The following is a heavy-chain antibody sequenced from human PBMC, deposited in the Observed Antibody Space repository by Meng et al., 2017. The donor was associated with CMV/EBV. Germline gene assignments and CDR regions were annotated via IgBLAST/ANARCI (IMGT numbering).Heavy chain of an antibody. Sequence: SVKVSCKLSGGTFNTYAITWVRQAPGQGFELMGLTIPLLDSPTYAQKFQGRVSITTDESTSTVAMELTSLTSEDTAVYYCARDGPGGGNYFLYWGQGTLVTVSS. CDR1: GGTFNTYA. CDR3: ARDGPGGGNYFLY. J-gene: IGHJ4*02. D-gene: IGHD1-26*01. V-gene: IGHV1-69*05. CDR2: TIPLLDSP.